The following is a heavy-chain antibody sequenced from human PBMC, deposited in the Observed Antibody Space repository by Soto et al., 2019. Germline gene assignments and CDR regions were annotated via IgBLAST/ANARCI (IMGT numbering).Heavy chain of an antibody. J-gene: IGHJ6*02. D-gene: IGHD3-22*01. CDR1: GGSISPYY. Sequence: SETLSLTCTVSGGSISPYYWSWIRQPAGRGLEWIGRIYSSGSTNYDPSLKSRVTMSVDTSKNQFSLKMRSVTAADTAVYYCAREGGYFDSSGSGVYHYYGVDVWGQGTTVTVSS. CDR3: AREGGYFDSSGSGVYHYYGVDV. CDR2: IYSSGST. V-gene: IGHV4-4*07.